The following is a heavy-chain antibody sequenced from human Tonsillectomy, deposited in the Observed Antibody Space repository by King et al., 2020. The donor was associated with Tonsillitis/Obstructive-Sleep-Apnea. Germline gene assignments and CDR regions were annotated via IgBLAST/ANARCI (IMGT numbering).Heavy chain of an antibody. CDR1: RGSISSSSYY. Sequence: QLQESGPGLVKPSETLSLTCTVSRGSISSSSYYWGWIRQPPGKGLEWMGDIYYSGSTYYNPSLKSRVTMSVDTSKHQFSLKLSSVTAADTAVYYCARGLYSSGWHYFDYWGQGTLVTVSS. CDR2: IYYSGST. D-gene: IGHD6-19*01. V-gene: IGHV4-39*01. CDR3: ARGLYSSGWHYFDY. J-gene: IGHJ4*02.